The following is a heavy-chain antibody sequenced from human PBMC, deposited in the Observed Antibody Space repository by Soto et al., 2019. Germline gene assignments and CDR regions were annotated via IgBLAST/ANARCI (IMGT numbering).Heavy chain of an antibody. D-gene: IGHD1-7*01. J-gene: IGHJ4*02. CDR3: AKDAPEYGNYYFDF. V-gene: IGHV3-23*01. Sequence: QLLESGGGLVQPGGSLRLSCVASGFTFANYGMNWVRQAPGRGLEWVSVISDSAGSTHYADSVKGRSTISRDKSKTSLYLQMNSLRVEDTAIYYCAKDAPEYGNYYFDFWGQGTLVTVSS. CDR1: GFTFANYG. CDR2: ISDSAGST.